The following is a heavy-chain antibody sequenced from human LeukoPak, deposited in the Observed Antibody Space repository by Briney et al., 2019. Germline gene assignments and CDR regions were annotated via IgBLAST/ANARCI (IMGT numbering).Heavy chain of an antibody. CDR3: ARWGPYCSSTSCYGLGY. Sequence: GGSLRLSCAASGFTFSSYSMNWVRQAPGKGLEWVSYISSSSSTIYYADSVKGRFTISRDNAKNSLYLQMNSLRAEDTAVYYCARWGPYCSSTSCYGLGYWGQGTLVTVSS. D-gene: IGHD2-2*01. CDR2: ISSSSSTI. V-gene: IGHV3-48*04. J-gene: IGHJ4*02. CDR1: GFTFSSYS.